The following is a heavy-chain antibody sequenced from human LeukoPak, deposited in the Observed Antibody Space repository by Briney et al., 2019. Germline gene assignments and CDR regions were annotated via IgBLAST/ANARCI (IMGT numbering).Heavy chain of an antibody. CDR3: ARDLRGNSLLSSGWSN. CDR2: ISFDGNKE. J-gene: IGHJ4*02. CDR1: GFTFSSYT. Sequence: GGSLRLSCAASGFTFSSYTMHWVRQAPGKGLEWVAVISFDGNKEYYADSVKGRFTISRDKSTNTLYLQMNSLRAEDTAVYYCARDLRGNSLLSSGWSNWGQGTLVTVSS. D-gene: IGHD6-19*01. V-gene: IGHV3-30-3*01.